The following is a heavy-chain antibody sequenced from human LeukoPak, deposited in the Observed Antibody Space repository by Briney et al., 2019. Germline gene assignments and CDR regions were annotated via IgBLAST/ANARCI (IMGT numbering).Heavy chain of an antibody. CDR1: GFTFSSYG. D-gene: IGHD3-16*01. J-gene: IGHJ6*04. V-gene: IGHV3-30*01. CDR3: ARDLAALGMDV. CDR2: ISYDGSKK. Sequence: PGGSLRLSCAASGFTFSSYGMLWVRQAPGKGLEWVAGISYDGSKKYYADSVKGRFTISRDNSNNTLSLQVNSLRPEDTAVYYCARDLAALGMDVWGKGTTVTVSS.